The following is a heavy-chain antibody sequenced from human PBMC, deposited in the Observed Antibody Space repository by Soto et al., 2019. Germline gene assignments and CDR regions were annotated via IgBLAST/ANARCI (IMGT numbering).Heavy chain of an antibody. Sequence: GGSLRLSCAASGFTLSSYAMSWVRQAPGKGLEWVSVISGSGGSTYYADSVKGRFTISRDNSKNTLYLQMNSLRAEDTAVYYCAKAVTRTAVTTGFDYWGQGTPVTISS. V-gene: IGHV3-23*01. D-gene: IGHD4-17*01. CDR1: GFTLSSYA. CDR3: AKAVTRTAVTTGFDY. CDR2: ISGSGGST. J-gene: IGHJ4*02.